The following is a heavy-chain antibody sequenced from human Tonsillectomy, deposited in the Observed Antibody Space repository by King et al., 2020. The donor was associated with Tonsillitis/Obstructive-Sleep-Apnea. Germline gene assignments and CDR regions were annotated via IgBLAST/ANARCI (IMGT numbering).Heavy chain of an antibody. CDR2: IYYSGST. D-gene: IGHD3-22*01. J-gene: IGHJ4*02. CDR1: GGSISIGGYY. CDR3: AREGRYYYDSSGYYQYYFDY. V-gene: IGHV4-31*03. Sequence: QLQESGPGLVKPSHTLSLTCTVSGGSISIGGYYWSWIRQHPGKGLAWSGYIYYSGSTYYNPSLKGRVTISVDTSKNQFSLKLSSVTAADTAVYYCAREGRYYYDSSGYYQYYFDYWGQGTLVTVSS.